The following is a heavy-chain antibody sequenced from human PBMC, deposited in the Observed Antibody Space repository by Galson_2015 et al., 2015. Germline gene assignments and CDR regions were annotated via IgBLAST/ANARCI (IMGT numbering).Heavy chain of an antibody. Sequence: SVKVSCKASGGTFSSYAISWVRQAPGQGLEWMGGIIPIFGTANYAQKFQGRVTITADESTSTAYMELSSLRSEDTAVYYCARGLSQGRWFDPWGQGTLVTVSS. CDR2: IIPIFGTA. CDR1: GGTFSSYA. D-gene: IGHD2-8*01. V-gene: IGHV1-69*13. CDR3: ARGLSQGRWFDP. J-gene: IGHJ5*02.